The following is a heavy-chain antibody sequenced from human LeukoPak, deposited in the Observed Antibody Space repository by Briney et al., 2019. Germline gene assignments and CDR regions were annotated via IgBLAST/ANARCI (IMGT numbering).Heavy chain of an antibody. CDR1: GFTVSSTY. V-gene: IGHV3-53*01. D-gene: IGHD3-10*01. J-gene: IGHJ6*02. CDR3: ARENYDSGTYLYGMDV. CDR2: IYGGGNT. Sequence: GGSLRLSCAASGFTVSSTYMNWVRQAPGMGLEWVSVIYGGGNTYYADSVKGRFTISRDNSKNTLYLQMNSLRAEDTAVYYCARENYDSGTYLYGMDVWGQGTTVTVSS.